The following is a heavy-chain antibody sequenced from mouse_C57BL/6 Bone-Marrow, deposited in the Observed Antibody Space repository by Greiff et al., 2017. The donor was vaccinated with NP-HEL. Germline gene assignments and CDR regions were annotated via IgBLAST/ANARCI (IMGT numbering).Heavy chain of an antibody. D-gene: IGHD2-3*01. Sequence: EVKLVESGGDLVKPGGSLKLSCAASGFTFSSYGMSWVRQTPDKRLEWVATISSGGSYTYYPDSVKGRFTISRDNAKNTLYLQMSSLKSEDTAMYYCARHEGYDGYYFYAMDYWGQGTSVTVSS. CDR1: GFTFSSYG. CDR3: ARHEGYDGYYFYAMDY. CDR2: ISSGGSYT. V-gene: IGHV5-6*01. J-gene: IGHJ4*01.